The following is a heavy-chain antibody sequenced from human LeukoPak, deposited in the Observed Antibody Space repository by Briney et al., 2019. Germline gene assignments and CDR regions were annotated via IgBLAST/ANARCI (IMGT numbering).Heavy chain of an antibody. Sequence: SETLSLTCAVYGGSFSGYYWSWIRQPPGKGLEWIGEINHSGSTNYNPSLKSRVTISADKSKNQVPLRLTSVTAADTAVYYCARLSVIVGAALEYYYYYMDVWGQGTTVTVSS. V-gene: IGHV4-34*01. CDR2: INHSGST. J-gene: IGHJ6*03. D-gene: IGHD1-26*01. CDR1: GGSFSGYY. CDR3: ARLSVIVGAALEYYYYYMDV.